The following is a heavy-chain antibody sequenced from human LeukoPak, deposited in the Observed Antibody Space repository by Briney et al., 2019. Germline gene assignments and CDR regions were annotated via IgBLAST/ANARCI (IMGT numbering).Heavy chain of an antibody. V-gene: IGHV4-34*01. D-gene: IGHD6-13*01. CDR1: GGSFSGYY. CDR2: INHSGST. Sequence: KSSETLSLTCAVYGGSFSGYYWSWIRQPPGKGLEWIGEINHSGSTNYNPSLKSRVTISVDTSKNQFSLKLSSVTAADTAVYYCATIPAGIAAAGSYYYYYMDVWGKGTTVTISS. CDR3: ATIPAGIAAAGSYYYYYMDV. J-gene: IGHJ6*03.